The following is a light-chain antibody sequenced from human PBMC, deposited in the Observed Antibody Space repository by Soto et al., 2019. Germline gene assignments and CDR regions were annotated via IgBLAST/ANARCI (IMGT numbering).Light chain of an antibody. CDR1: QSLLYRSKNKDY. J-gene: IGKJ1*01. CDR3: QQYFNTPWT. CDR2: WAS. Sequence: DIIMTQSPESLAVSLGERATINCKSSQSLLYRSKNKDYLAWYKQKPGQPPRLLIYWASTRESGVSDRFSGSGSGTDFTLTVTSMQAEDVAVYYCQQYFNTPWTLGQGTKVEIK. V-gene: IGKV4-1*01.